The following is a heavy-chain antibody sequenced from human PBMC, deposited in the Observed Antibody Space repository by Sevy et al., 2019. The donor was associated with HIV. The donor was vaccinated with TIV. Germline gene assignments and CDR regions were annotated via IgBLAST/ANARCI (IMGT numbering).Heavy chain of an antibody. D-gene: IGHD3-3*01. V-gene: IGHV4-59*01. CDR1: GGSISSYY. Sequence: SETLSLTCTVSGGSISSYYWSWIRQPPGKGLEWIGYIYYSGSTNYNPSLKSRVPISVDTSKNQFSLKLSSVTAADTAVYYCAREHYDFWSGHAGAFDIWGQGTMVTVSS. CDR2: IYYSGST. J-gene: IGHJ3*02. CDR3: AREHYDFWSGHAGAFDI.